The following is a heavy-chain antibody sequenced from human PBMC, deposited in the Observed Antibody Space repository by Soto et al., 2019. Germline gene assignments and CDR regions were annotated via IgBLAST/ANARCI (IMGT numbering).Heavy chain of an antibody. D-gene: IGHD6-19*01. CDR3: AKDYSSGWDPWFDP. CDR2: ISGSGGST. J-gene: IGHJ5*02. V-gene: IGHV3-23*01. Sequence: PGGSLRLSCAAYGFTFSNYAMNWVRQAPGKGLEWVSAISGSGGSTYYADSVKGRFTISRDNSKNTLFLQVNSLRAEDTAVYYCAKDYSSGWDPWFDPWGQGTLVTVSS. CDR1: GFTFSNYA.